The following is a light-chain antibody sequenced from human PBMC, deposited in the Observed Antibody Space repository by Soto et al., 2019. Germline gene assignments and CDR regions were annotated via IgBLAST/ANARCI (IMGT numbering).Light chain of an antibody. CDR1: SSDVGGYNS. J-gene: IGLJ1*01. CDR2: EVS. Sequence: QSALTQPASVSGSPGQSVTVSCTGTSSDVGGYNSVSWYQQPPGKPPKLIIYEVSTRPSGVSDRFCGSKSGNTASLTISGLQAEDEADYYCRSYTSTSSYVFATGTKVTV. CDR3: RSYTSTSSYV. V-gene: IGLV2-14*03.